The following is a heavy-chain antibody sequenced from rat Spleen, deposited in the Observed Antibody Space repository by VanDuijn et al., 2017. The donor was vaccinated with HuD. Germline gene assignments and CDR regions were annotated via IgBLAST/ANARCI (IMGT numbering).Heavy chain of an antibody. D-gene: IGHD1-2*01. V-gene: IGHV3-3*01. CDR1: GYSITSAYR. CDR2: INSAGST. CDR3: ARYTAATSFDY. J-gene: IGHJ2*01. Sequence: EVQLQESGPGLVKPSQSLSLTCSVTGYSITSAYRWNWIRKFPGNKLEWMGYINSAGSTNYNPSLKSRISITRDTSKNQFFLQLSSVTTEDTATYYCARYTAATSFDYWGQGVVVTVSS.